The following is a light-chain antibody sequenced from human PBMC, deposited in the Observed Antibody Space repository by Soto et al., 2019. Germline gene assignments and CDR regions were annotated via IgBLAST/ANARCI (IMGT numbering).Light chain of an antibody. J-gene: IGKJ5*01. V-gene: IGKV1-33*01. Sequence: DIQITQSPSSLSASVGDRVTITCQASQDIDKFLNWYQQKPGKPPKLLIDDASNLATGVPSRFSGRGSGTDFTFTISSMQPEDVAKYYCQQYDDLPITFGQGTRMEIK. CDR2: DAS. CDR1: QDIDKF. CDR3: QQYDDLPIT.